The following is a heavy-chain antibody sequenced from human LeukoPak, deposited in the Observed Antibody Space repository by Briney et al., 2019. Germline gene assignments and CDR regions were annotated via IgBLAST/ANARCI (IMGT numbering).Heavy chain of an antibody. J-gene: IGHJ4*02. CDR2: ISGSGGTT. D-gene: IGHD1-26*01. V-gene: IGHV3-23*01. CDR1: GFTFNTYA. Sequence: GGSLTLSCAAPGFTFNTYAMTWVRQAPGKGLEWVSAISGSGGTTHYADSVKGRFTISRDNSKNTLYLQMHSLRAEDTALYYCAKQGPYTSSYYGLDYWGQGTLVTVSS. CDR3: AKQGPYTSSYYGLDY.